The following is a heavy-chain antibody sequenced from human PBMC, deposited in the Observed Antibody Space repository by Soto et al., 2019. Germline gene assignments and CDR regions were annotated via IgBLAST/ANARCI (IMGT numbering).Heavy chain of an antibody. J-gene: IGHJ4*02. Sequence: EVQLLESGGGLVQSGGSLRLSCAASGFTFSSSAMTWVRQAPGKGLEWVSSISFDGGGTYYADSVKGRFTISRDNSKNTLYLQMNSLRADDTATYSCAKLVEGAGTGYWGQGTLVTVSS. CDR1: GFTFSSSA. CDR3: AKLVEGAGTGY. V-gene: IGHV3-23*01. D-gene: IGHD6-13*01. CDR2: ISFDGGGT.